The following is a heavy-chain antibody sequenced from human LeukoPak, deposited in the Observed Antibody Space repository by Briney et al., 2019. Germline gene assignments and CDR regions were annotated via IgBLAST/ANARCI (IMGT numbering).Heavy chain of an antibody. CDR3: ARDRIVVVPAVEAYYYYGMDV. CDR1: GYSFTTYW. CDR2: IYPADSDT. V-gene: IGHV5-51*01. Sequence: GESLKISCKGSGYSFTTYWIGWVRQMPGKGLEWMGIIYPADSDTRYSPSFQGQVTISADKSISTAYLQWSSLKASDTAMYYCARDRIVVVPAVEAYYYYGMDVWGQGTTVTVSS. J-gene: IGHJ6*02. D-gene: IGHD2-2*01.